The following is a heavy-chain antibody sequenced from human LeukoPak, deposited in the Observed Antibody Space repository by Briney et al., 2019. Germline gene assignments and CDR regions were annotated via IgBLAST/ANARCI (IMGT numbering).Heavy chain of an antibody. CDR2: IYSGGSTI. Sequence: PGGSLRLSCAASGFTVSSNYMSWVRQAPGKGLEWVSVIYSGGSTIYYADSVKGRFTISRDNAKNSLYLQMNSLRAEDTAVYYCAELGITMIGGVWGKGTTVTISS. D-gene: IGHD3-10*02. V-gene: IGHV3-53*01. CDR1: GFTVSSNY. CDR3: AELGITMIGGV. J-gene: IGHJ6*04.